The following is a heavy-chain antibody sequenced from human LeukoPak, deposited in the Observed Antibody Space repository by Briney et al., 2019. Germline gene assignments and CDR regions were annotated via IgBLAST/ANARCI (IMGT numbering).Heavy chain of an antibody. CDR2: IYYSGST. V-gene: IGHV4-59*01. J-gene: IGHJ3*02. D-gene: IGHD2-15*01. CDR1: GGSISSYY. Sequence: SETLSLTCTVSGGSISSYYWSWIRQPPGKGLEWIGYIYYSGSTNYNPSLKSRVTISVDTSKNQFSLKLSSVTAADTAVYYCARGGRLTSGGAEDAFDIWGQGTMVTVSS. CDR3: ARGGRLTSGGAEDAFDI.